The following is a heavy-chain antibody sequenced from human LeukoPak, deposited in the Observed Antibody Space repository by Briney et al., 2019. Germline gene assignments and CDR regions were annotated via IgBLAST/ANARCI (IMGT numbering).Heavy chain of an antibody. Sequence: SETLSLTCTVSGGSISSGGYYWSWIRQHPGKGLEWIGYIYYSGSTYYNPSLKSRVTISVDTSKNQFSLKLSSVTAADTAVYYCARENSYGFNYWGQGTLVTVSS. CDR3: ARENSYGFNY. CDR2: IYYSGST. D-gene: IGHD5-18*01. J-gene: IGHJ4*02. CDR1: GGSISSGGYY. V-gene: IGHV4-31*03.